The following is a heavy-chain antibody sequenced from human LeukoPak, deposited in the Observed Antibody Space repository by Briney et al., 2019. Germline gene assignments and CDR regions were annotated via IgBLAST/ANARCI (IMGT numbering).Heavy chain of an antibody. CDR2: IRHDGSEN. CDR1: GFTFSYYY. Sequence: GGSLRLSCAASGFTFSYYYMTWVRQAPGKGLEWVADIRHDGSENYYVDSVQGRFTISRDNAKNSLCLQMNSLRAEDTAVYYCARYRDWEWEVSYMDVWGKGTTVTVSS. V-gene: IGHV3-7*01. D-gene: IGHD1-26*01. J-gene: IGHJ6*03. CDR3: ARYRDWEWEVSYMDV.